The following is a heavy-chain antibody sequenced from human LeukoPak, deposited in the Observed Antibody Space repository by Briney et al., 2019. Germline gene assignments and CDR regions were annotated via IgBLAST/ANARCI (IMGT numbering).Heavy chain of an antibody. CDR3: ARGRLPAAGHFDY. CDR2: IYFSGST. Sequence: PSETLSLTCTLSGGSISTYYWSWLRQTPGKGLEWIGYIYFSGSTNYNPSLKSRVTISVDTSKNQFSLNLRSVTAADTAVYYCARGRLPAAGHFDYWGQGTLVTVSS. D-gene: IGHD6-13*01. V-gene: IGHV4-59*01. CDR1: GGSISTYY. J-gene: IGHJ4*02.